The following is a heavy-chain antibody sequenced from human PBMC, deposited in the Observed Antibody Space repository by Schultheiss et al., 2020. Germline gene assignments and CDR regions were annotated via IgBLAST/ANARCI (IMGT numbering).Heavy chain of an antibody. Sequence: SQTLSLTCGISGDSVSTNSATWNWIRQSPSRGLEWLGRTYYRSKWYNDYGVSVRSRITINADTSRNQFSLHLNSVTPEYSAVYYCARDIFLVERPFDHLGQGTLVTASS. V-gene: IGHV6-1*01. CDR3: ARDIFLVERPFDH. CDR1: GDSVSTNSAT. CDR2: TYYRSKWYN. D-gene: IGHD2-21*01. J-gene: IGHJ4*02.